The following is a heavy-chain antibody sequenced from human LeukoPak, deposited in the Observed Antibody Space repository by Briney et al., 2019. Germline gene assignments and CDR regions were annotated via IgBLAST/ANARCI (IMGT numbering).Heavy chain of an antibody. V-gene: IGHV3-15*01. CDR1: GFTFSDAW. J-gene: IGHJ3*01. D-gene: IGHD3-10*01. CDR2: IKSEIDGGTT. CDR3: TTDAPYYYGSGTKTDAFDL. Sequence: PGGSLRLSCAASGFTFSDAWMYWVRQAPGKGLELVGRIKSEIDGGTTDYAAPVKGRFTISRDDSKDTLYLQMNSLKTEDTAVYYCTTDAPYYYGSGTKTDAFDLWGQGTMVTVSS.